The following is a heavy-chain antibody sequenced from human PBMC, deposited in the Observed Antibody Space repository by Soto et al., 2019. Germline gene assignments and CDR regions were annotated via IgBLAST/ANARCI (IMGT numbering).Heavy chain of an antibody. Sequence: QVQLVESGGGVVQPGRSLRLSCAASGFTFTSYGMHWVRQAPGKGLEWVAVISYDGGNKDYADSVKGRFTISRDNSKNTLLLQMNSMRAEDTAVYYCAKDRRVRGFNGMDVWGQGTTVTVSS. CDR1: GFTFTSYG. CDR2: ISYDGGNK. D-gene: IGHD3-10*01. CDR3: AKDRRVRGFNGMDV. J-gene: IGHJ6*02. V-gene: IGHV3-30*18.